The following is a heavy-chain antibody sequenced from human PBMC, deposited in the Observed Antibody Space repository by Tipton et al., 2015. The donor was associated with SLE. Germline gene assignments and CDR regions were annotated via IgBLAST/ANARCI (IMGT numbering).Heavy chain of an antibody. D-gene: IGHD3-22*01. CDR1: GFTFDDYA. CDR2: ISWNSGSI. Sequence: SLRLSCAASGFTFDDYAMHWVRQAPGKGLEWVSGISWNSGSIGYADSVKGRFTISRDNAKNSLYLQMNSLRAEDTALYYCAKDSSGYYSAFDIWGQGTMVTVPS. V-gene: IGHV3-9*01. J-gene: IGHJ3*02. CDR3: AKDSSGYYSAFDI.